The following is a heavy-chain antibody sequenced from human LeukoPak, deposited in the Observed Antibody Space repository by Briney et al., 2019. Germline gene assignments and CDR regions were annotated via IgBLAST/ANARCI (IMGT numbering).Heavy chain of an antibody. CDR1: GFTFSSYA. Sequence: GASLRLSCAASGFTFSSYAMSWVRQAPGKGLEWVSAISGSGGSTYYADSVKGRFTISRDNSKNTRYLQMNSLRAEDTAVYYCAKDKGYCTNGVCYPDAFDIWGQGKMVTVS. CDR3: AKDKGYCTNGVCYPDAFDI. CDR2: ISGSGGST. D-gene: IGHD2-8*01. J-gene: IGHJ3*02. V-gene: IGHV3-23*01.